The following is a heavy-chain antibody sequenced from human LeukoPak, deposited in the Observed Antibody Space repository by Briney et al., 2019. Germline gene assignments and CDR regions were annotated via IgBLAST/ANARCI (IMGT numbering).Heavy chain of an antibody. D-gene: IGHD3-10*01. CDR2: INPSGGST. V-gene: IGHV1-46*01. CDR3: ARDALYYYGSGRSPRPEYYFDY. J-gene: IGHJ4*02. CDR1: GYTFTSYY. Sequence: ASVKVSCKASGYTFTSYYMHWVRQAPGQGLEWIGIINPSGGSTTYAQKFQGRVTMTRDTSTSTVYMELSSLRSEDTAVYYCARDALYYYGSGRSPRPEYYFDYWGQGTLVTVSS.